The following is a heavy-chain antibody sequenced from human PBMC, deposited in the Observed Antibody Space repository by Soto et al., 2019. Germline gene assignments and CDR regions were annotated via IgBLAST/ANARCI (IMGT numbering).Heavy chain of an antibody. D-gene: IGHD1-26*01. CDR2: IYPYDSEI. V-gene: IGHV5-51*01. Sequence: GESLKISCKGSGYSFTNYWIGWVRQMPGKGLEWMGIIYPYDSEITYSPSFQGQVTISADISISTAYLRWSSLKAPDTAVYYCARHRRRREGSYYYGMDVWGQGTTLT. J-gene: IGHJ6*01. CDR3: ARHRRRREGSYYYGMDV. CDR1: GYSFTNYW.